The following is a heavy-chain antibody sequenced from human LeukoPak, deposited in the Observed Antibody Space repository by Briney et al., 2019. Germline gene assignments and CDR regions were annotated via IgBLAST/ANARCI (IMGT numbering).Heavy chain of an antibody. J-gene: IGHJ4*02. V-gene: IGHV4-34*01. CDR2: INHSGST. CDR3: ARGRRGGY. CDR1: GGSFSGYY. Sequence: SETLSLTCAVYGGSFSGYYWSWIRQPPGKGLEWIGEINHSGSTNYNPSLKSRVTITVDTSKNQFSLKLSSVTAADTAVYYCARGRRGGYWGQGTLVTVSS. D-gene: IGHD3-10*01.